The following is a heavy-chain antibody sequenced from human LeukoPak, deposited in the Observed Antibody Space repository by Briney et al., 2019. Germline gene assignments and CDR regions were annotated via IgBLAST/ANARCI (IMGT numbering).Heavy chain of an antibody. V-gene: IGHV3-30*03. CDR1: GFTFSSYG. J-gene: IGHJ4*02. CDR2: ISYDGSNK. CDR3: ARENGDYFFDY. Sequence: GSLRLSCAASGFTFSSYGMHWVRQAPGKGLEWLAVISYDGSNKYYADSVKGRFTISRDNSKNTLYLQMNSLRAEDTAVYYCARENGDYFFDYWGQGTLVTVSS. D-gene: IGHD4-17*01.